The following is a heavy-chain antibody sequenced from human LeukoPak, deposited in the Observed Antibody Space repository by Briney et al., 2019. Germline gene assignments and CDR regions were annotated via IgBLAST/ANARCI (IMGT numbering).Heavy chain of an antibody. CDR3: ARAKVTLIDY. V-gene: IGHV4-34*01. CDR2: INHSGST. D-gene: IGHD2-21*02. Sequence: PSETLSLTCAVYGGSFSGYYWSWIRQPPGKGLEWIGEINHSGSTNYNPSLKSRVTISVDTSKNQFSLKLSSVTAADTAVYYCARAKVTLIDYWGQGTLVTVSS. CDR1: GGSFSGYY. J-gene: IGHJ4*02.